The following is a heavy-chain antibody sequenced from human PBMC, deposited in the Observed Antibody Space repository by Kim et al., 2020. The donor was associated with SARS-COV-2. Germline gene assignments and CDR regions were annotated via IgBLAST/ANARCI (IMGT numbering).Heavy chain of an antibody. CDR2: IYYSGST. CDR1: GGPISSSSYY. Sequence: SETLSLTCTVSGGPISSSSYYWGWIRQPPGKGLEWIGSIYYSGSTYYNPSLKSRVTISVDTSKNQFSLKLSSVTAADTAVYYCARLHPPYNYGDYVDAFDIWGQGTMVTVSS. V-gene: IGHV4-39*01. D-gene: IGHD4-17*01. J-gene: IGHJ3*02. CDR3: ARLHPPYNYGDYVDAFDI.